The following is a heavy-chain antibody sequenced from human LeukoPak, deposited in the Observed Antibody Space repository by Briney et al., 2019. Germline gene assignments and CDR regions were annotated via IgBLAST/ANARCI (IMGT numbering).Heavy chain of an antibody. D-gene: IGHD3-22*01. CDR3: ARYYDSSGYSFDY. J-gene: IGHJ4*02. V-gene: IGHV4-59*01. Sequence: SETLSLTCTVSGGSISSYYWSWIRQPPGKGLEWIGYIYYSGSTNYNPSLKSRVTISVDTSKNQFSLKLSSVTAADTAVYYCARYYDSSGYSFDYWGQGTLVTISS. CDR2: IYYSGST. CDR1: GGSISSYY.